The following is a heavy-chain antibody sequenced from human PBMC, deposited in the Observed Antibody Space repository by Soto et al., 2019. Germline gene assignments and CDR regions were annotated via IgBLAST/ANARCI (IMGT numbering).Heavy chain of an antibody. J-gene: IGHJ6*02. CDR3: ARDSSGYFGMDV. CDR2: IYYSGST. V-gene: IGHV4-59*12. CDR1: GGSISSYY. Sequence: PSETLSLTCTVSGGSISSYYWSWIRQPPGKGLEWIGYIYYSGSTNYNPSLKSRVTISVDTSKDQFSLKLSSVTAADTAVYYCARDSSGYFGMDVWGQGTTVTVSS. D-gene: IGHD3-22*01.